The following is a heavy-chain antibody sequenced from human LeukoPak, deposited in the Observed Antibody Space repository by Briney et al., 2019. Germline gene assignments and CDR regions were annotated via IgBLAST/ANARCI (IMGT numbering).Heavy chain of an antibody. CDR1: GFTFDDYG. D-gene: IGHD4-11*01. V-gene: IGHV3-20*04. J-gene: IGHJ4*02. CDR3: ARSPDYPGY. Sequence: RAGGSLRLSCAASGFTFDDYGMSWVRQAPGKGLEWVSGINWNGSITDYADSVKGRFTISRDNAKNSLYLQMNSLRAEDTAVYYCARSPDYPGYWGQGTLVTVSS. CDR2: INWNGSIT.